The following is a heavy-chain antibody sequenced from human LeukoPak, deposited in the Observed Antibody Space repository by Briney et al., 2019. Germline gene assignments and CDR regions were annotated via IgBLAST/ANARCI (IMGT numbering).Heavy chain of an antibody. J-gene: IGHJ5*02. Sequence: ASVKVSCKASGYTFIGYHIHWVRQAPGQGLEWMGWINPDSGTTNYAQKFQGRVTMTRDTSIRTAYMELHRLKFDDTAKYYCAKERQLRVGSNTRPTWFDPWGQGTLVTVSS. CDR2: INPDSGTT. CDR3: AKERQLRVGSNTRPTWFDP. CDR1: GYTFIGYH. D-gene: IGHD2-2*01. V-gene: IGHV1-2*02.